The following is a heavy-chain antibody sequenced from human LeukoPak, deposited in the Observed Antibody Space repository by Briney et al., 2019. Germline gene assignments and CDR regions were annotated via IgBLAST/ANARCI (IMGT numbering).Heavy chain of an antibody. CDR1: GFTFSRYA. CDR3: VKTYCGGDCYNRLFFDY. D-gene: IGHD2-21*02. J-gene: IGHJ4*02. V-gene: IGHV3-64D*09. CDR2: ISRNGGST. Sequence: GGSLRLSCSASGFTFSRYAMHWVRQPPGKGLEYVSAISRNGGSTYYADSVKGRFTIFRDNSKNTLYLQMSSLRAEDTAVYYCVKTYCGGDCYNRLFFDYWGQGTLVTVSS.